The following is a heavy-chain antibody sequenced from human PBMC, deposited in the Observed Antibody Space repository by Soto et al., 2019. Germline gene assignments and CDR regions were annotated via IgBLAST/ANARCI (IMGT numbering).Heavy chain of an antibody. CDR3: ARDRPGTYDSSGYYSGESIDY. D-gene: IGHD3-22*01. V-gene: IGHV1-3*01. J-gene: IGHJ4*02. CDR1: GYTFTSYA. Sequence: ASVKVSCKASGYTFTSYAMHWVRQAPGQRLEWMGWINAGNGNTKYSQKFQGRVTITRDTSASTAYMELSSLRSEDTAVYYCARDRPGTYDSSGYYSGESIDYWGQGTLVTVSS. CDR2: INAGNGNT.